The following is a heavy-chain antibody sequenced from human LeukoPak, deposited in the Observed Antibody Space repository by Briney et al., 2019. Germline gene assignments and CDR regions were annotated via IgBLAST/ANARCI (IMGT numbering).Heavy chain of an antibody. CDR3: ARARDYGDAGHAFDI. V-gene: IGHV3-21*01. Sequence: PGGSLRLSCAASGFTFSSYSMNWARQAPGKGLEWVSSISSSSSYIYYADSVKGRFTISRDNAKNPLYLQMNSLRAEDTAVYYCARARDYGDAGHAFDIWGQGTMVTVSS. D-gene: IGHD4-17*01. CDR1: GFTFSSYS. CDR2: ISSSSSYI. J-gene: IGHJ3*02.